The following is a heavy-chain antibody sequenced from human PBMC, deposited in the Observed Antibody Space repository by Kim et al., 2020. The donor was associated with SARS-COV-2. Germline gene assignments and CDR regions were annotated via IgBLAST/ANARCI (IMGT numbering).Heavy chain of an antibody. CDR1: GYTFTSYD. D-gene: IGHD6-13*01. J-gene: IGHJ6*02. CDR2: MNPNSGNT. CDR3: ARADKWDPSSSSSWLLYYYYVMDV. Sequence: ASVKVSCKASGYTFTSYDINWVRQATGQGLEWMGWMNPNSGNTGYAQKFQGRVTMTRNTSISTAYMELSSLRSEDTAVYYCARADKWDPSSSSSWLLYYYYVMDVWGQGTTVTVSS. V-gene: IGHV1-8*01.